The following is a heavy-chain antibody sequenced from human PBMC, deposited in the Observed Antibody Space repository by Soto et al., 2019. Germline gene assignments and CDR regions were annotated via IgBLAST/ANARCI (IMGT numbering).Heavy chain of an antibody. CDR1: GFTFSDYA. J-gene: IGHJ4*02. Sequence: QTGGSLRLSCAASGFTFSDYAMSWVRQAPGKGLEWVSATSGSGSTTYYADSVKGRFTISRDNSKNTMYLQVNSLRAEDTAVYYCARESEDLTSNFDYWGQGTLVTVSS. CDR2: TSGSGSTT. V-gene: IGHV3-23*01. CDR3: ARESEDLTSNFDY.